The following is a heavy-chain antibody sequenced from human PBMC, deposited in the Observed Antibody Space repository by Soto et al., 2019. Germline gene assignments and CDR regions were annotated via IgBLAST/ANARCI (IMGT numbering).Heavy chain of an antibody. CDR2: IYWDDDG. D-gene: IGHD2-2*01. J-gene: IGHJ4*02. V-gene: IGHV2-5*02. CDR3: AHGSCSSADCYPNPFLDY. Sequence: QITLKESGPTLVNPTQTLTLTCTFSGFSLSTTAEGVGWIRQPPGKALEWLALIYWDDDGRYSPSLKSRLTITKDTSKNQVVLTMTNVDPVDTATYYCAHGSCSSADCYPNPFLDYWGQGILVTVSS. CDR1: GFSLSTTAEG.